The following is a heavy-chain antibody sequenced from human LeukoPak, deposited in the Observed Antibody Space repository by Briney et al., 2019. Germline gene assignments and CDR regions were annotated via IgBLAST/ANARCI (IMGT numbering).Heavy chain of an antibody. CDR3: ARGGTERAFDI. Sequence: PSETLSLTCAVSGGSISSSNWWSWVRQPPGKGLEWIGEIYHSGSTNYNPSLKSRVTISVDTSKNQFSLKLSSVTAADSAVYYCARGGTERAFDIWGQGTMVTVSS. D-gene: IGHD3-16*01. J-gene: IGHJ3*02. CDR2: IYHSGST. V-gene: IGHV4-4*02. CDR1: GGSISSSNW.